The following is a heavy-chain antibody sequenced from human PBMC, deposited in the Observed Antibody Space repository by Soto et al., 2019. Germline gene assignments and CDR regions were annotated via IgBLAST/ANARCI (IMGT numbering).Heavy chain of an antibody. J-gene: IGHJ5*02. D-gene: IGHD2-8*01. V-gene: IGHV5-10-1*01. CDR1: GYTFTTFW. CDR2: VDPRDSYV. Sequence: PGESLKISCTGFGYTFTTFWISWVRPMPGKGLEWLGRVDPRDSYVTYNPSFEGHVTISADKSISTAYLQWGSLKASDTAMYFCARIYCTTTTCDSRFDPWGQGTLVTVSS. CDR3: ARIYCTTTTCDSRFDP.